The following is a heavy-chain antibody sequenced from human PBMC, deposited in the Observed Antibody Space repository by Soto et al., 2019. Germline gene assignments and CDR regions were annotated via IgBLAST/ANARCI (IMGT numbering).Heavy chain of an antibody. CDR2: FGSSISYL. CDR3: ARDQTGTTVLHYYYYMDV. D-gene: IGHD1-7*01. CDR1: DLTLGGFG. J-gene: IGHJ6*03. V-gene: IGHV3-21*01. Sequence: EVQLVESGGGLSRLGGSLSSSCAPSDLTLGGFGWNWFPQAPGRGLGWVYSFGSSISYLYYADSVKGRFTISRDNAKNSLYLQMNSLRAEDTAVYYCARDQTGTTVLHYYYYMDVWGKGTTVTVSS.